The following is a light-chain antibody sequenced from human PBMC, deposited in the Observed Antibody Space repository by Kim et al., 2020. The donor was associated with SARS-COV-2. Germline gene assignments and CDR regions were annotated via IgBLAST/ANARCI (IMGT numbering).Light chain of an antibody. CDR1: TLGMYS. CDR3: NSRDSSGASYV. V-gene: IGLV3-19*01. CDR2: TKN. J-gene: IGLJ1*01. Sequence: GKKVTTTCQGDTLGMYSASWNQQRPRQDPVLVIYTKNKQPSGIPDQFSGSSAANIASLTITGAQAEDEADYYCNSRDSSGASYVFGTGTKVTVL.